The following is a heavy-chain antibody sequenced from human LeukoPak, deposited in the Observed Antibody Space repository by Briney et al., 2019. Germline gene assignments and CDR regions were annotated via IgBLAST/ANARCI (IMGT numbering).Heavy chain of an antibody. CDR3: ALIAVADYYYYGMDV. J-gene: IGHJ6*02. CDR2: IYPGDSDT. D-gene: IGHD6-19*01. Sequence: GESLKISCQGSGYSFTSYWIGWVRQMPGKGLEWMGIIYPGDSDTRYSPSFQGQVTISADKSISTAYLQWSSLKASDTAMYYCALIAVADYYYYGMDVWGQGTTVTVSS. CDR1: GYSFTSYW. V-gene: IGHV5-51*01.